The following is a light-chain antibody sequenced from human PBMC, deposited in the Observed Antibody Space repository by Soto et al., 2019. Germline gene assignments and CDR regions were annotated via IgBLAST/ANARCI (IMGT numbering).Light chain of an antibody. CDR3: SSYAGRNIVL. CDR1: SSNVGGYKY. J-gene: IGLJ2*01. Sequence: QSALTQPPSASGSPGHSATMAFTGPSSNVGGYKYVSWYQQHPGKAPKLMIYEVNKRPSGVPDRFSGSKSGHTASLTVSGLQADDEADYFCSSYAGRNIVLFGGGTKLTVL. V-gene: IGLV2-8*01. CDR2: EVN.